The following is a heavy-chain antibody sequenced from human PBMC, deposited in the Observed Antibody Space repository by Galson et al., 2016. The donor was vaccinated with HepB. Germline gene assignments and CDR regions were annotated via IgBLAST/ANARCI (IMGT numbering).Heavy chain of an antibody. Sequence: SLRLSCAASDFSVSDNDMSWVRQAPGKGLEWVAVTYSDGRTPYAESVKGRFTISRDNSKNTLYLQMNSLTADDPAVYYCPREKNPKDYKSRMDVWGQGTTVIVSS. CDR3: PREKNPKDYKSRMDV. CDR1: DFSVSDND. D-gene: IGHD3-16*01. J-gene: IGHJ6*02. V-gene: IGHV3-53*01. CDR2: TYSDGRT.